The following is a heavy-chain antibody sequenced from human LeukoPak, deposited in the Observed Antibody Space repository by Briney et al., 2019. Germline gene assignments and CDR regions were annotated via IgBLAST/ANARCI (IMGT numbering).Heavy chain of an antibody. CDR1: GGSISSSSYY. CDR3: ARSGYSGYDYGDY. Sequence: SETLSLTCTVSGGSISSSSYYWGWIRQPPGKGLEWIGSIYYSGSTYYNPSLKSRVTISVDTSKNQFSLKLSSVTAADTAVYYCARSGYSGYDYGDYWGQGTLVTVSS. V-gene: IGHV4-39*07. D-gene: IGHD5-12*01. CDR2: IYYSGST. J-gene: IGHJ4*02.